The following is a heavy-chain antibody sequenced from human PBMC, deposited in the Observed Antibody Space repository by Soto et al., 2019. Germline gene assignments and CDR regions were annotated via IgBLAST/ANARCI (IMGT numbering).Heavy chain of an antibody. CDR1: GFTFSSYA. J-gene: IGHJ6*02. CDR2: ISGSGGST. V-gene: IGHV3-23*01. D-gene: IGHD5-12*01. CDR3: AKVRDSGPHYYGMDV. Sequence: GGSLRLSCAASGFTFSSYAMSWVRQAPGKGLEWVSAISGSGGSTYYADSVKGRFTISRDNSKNTLYLQMNSLRAEDTAVYYCAKVRDSGPHYYGMDVWGQGTTVTVSS.